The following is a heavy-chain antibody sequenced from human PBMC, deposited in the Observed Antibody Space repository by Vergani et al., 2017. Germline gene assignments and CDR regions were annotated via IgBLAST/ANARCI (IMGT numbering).Heavy chain of an antibody. CDR1: GYSFTSYW. D-gene: IGHD2-2*01. V-gene: IGHV5-51*01. J-gene: IGHJ6*02. CDR2: IYPGDSDT. Sequence: EVQLVQSGAEVKKPGESLKISCKCSGYSFTSYWIGWVRQMPGKGLEWMGIIYPGDSDTRYSPSFQGQVTISADKSISTAYLQWSSLKASDTAMYYCARQGCSSTSCYDPTNYGMDVWGQGTTVTVSS. CDR3: ARQGCSSTSCYDPTNYGMDV.